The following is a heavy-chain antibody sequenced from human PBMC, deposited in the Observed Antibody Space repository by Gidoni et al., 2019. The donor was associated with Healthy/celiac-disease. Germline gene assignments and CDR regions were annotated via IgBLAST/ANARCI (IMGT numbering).Heavy chain of an antibody. D-gene: IGHD3-22*01. CDR3: ARATRAKGAYYYDSSGYSDAFDI. J-gene: IGHJ3*02. Sequence: QVQLVQSGAEVKKPGSSVKVSCKDSGGTFSSYAISWVRQAPGQGLEWMGRIIPILGIANYAQKFQGRVTITADKSTSTAYMELSSLRSEDTAVYYCARATRAKGAYYYDSSGYSDAFDIWGQGTMVTVSS. CDR2: IIPILGIA. V-gene: IGHV1-69*04. CDR1: GGTFSSYA.